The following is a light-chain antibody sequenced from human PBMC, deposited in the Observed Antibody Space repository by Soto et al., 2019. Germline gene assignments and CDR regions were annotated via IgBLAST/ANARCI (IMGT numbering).Light chain of an antibody. CDR3: QQYGSSPRT. CDR1: QSVSSSY. Sequence: EIVLTQSPGTLSLSPGEIATLSCRASQSVSSSYLAWYQQKPGQAPRLLIYGASSRATGIPDRFSGRGAGTDFPLTISRLEPEDFGVYYCQQYGSSPRTFGQGTKLEIK. CDR2: GAS. J-gene: IGKJ2*01. V-gene: IGKV3-20*01.